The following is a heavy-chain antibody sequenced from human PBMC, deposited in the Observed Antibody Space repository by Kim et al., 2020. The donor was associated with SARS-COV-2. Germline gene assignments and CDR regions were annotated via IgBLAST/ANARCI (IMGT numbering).Heavy chain of an antibody. D-gene: IGHD3-10*01. V-gene: IGHV3-30*02. CDR3: AKGVVRGVIPQANY. Sequence: ADSVKGRFTISRDNSKNTLYLQMNSLRAEDTAVYYCAKGVVRGVIPQANYWGQGTLVTVSS. J-gene: IGHJ4*02.